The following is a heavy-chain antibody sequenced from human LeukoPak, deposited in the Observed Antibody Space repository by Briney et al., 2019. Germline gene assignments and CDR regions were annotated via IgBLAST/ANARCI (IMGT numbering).Heavy chain of an antibody. D-gene: IGHD5-18*01. J-gene: IGHJ5*02. CDR2: MNPNSGNT. CDR1: GYTFTSYD. V-gene: IGHV1-8*01. CDR3: ARASGYSYGA. Sequence: ASVKVSCKASGYTFTSYDINWVRQATGQGLEWMGWMNPNSGNTGYAQKFQGRVTMTRDMSTSTVYMELSSLRSEDTAVYYCARASGYSYGAWGQGTLVTVSS.